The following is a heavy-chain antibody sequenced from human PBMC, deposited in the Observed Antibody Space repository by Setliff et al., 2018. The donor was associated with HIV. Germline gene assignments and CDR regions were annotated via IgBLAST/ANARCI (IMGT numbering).Heavy chain of an antibody. CDR3: ARELSGSGDL. V-gene: IGHV3-20*04. J-gene: IGHJ5*02. CDR1: GFTFDDFG. D-gene: IGHD3-10*01. CDR2: INWSGGST. Sequence: GGSLRLSCAASGFTFDDFGISWVRQAPGKGLEWVSTINWSGGSTSYADSVKGRFTISRDNSKNSLYLQMNSLRTEDTAFYYCARELSGSGDLWGQGTLVTVSS.